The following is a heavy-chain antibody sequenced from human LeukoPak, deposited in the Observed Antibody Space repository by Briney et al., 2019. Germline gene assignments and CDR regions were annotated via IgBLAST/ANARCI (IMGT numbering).Heavy chain of an antibody. CDR2: ISGSGGST. CDR1: GFPFSSYP. J-gene: IGHJ4*02. CDR3: AKGYGDYKNFDY. Sequence: GGSLRLSCAGSGFPFSSYPISWVRQPPGKGLEWVSAISGSGGSTYYADSVKGRFTISRDNSKNTLYLQMNSLRAEDTAVYYCAKGYGDYKNFDYWGQGTLVTVSS. V-gene: IGHV3-23*01. D-gene: IGHD4-17*01.